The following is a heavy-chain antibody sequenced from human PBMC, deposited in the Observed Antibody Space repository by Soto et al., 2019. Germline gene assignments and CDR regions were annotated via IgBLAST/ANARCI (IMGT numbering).Heavy chain of an antibody. Sequence: QVQLVQSGAEVKKPGASVKVSCKASGYTFTSYGISWVRQAPGQGLEWMGWINAYNGNTKYSQTIQCRATMTTDTSTSTAYMELRSLRSDDTAVYYCARDAAVGLFDYWGQGTLVTVSS. CDR2: INAYNGNT. D-gene: IGHD1-26*01. CDR1: GYTFTSYG. V-gene: IGHV1-18*01. J-gene: IGHJ4*02. CDR3: ARDAAVGLFDY.